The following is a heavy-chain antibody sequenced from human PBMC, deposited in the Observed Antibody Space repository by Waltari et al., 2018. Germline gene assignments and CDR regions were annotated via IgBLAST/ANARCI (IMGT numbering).Heavy chain of an antibody. CDR2: INTDGSST. J-gene: IGHJ4*02. D-gene: IGHD1-1*01. Sequence: EVQLVESVGGLIQPGGSLSLPRDASGLTFSTQWMNWVRQAPGKGLVWVSRINTDGSSTAYADSVKGRFTISRDNAKNTLYLQMNSLRAEDTAVYYCAKDRLWNSFDSWGQGTLVTVSS. CDR1: GLTFSTQW. CDR3: AKDRLWNSFDS. V-gene: IGHV3-74*01.